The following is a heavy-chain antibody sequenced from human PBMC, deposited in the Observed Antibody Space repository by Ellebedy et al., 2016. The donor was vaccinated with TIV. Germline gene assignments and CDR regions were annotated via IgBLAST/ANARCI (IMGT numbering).Heavy chain of an antibody. D-gene: IGHD2-2*01. Sequence: SVKVSCXASGGTFSNYAISWVRQAPGQGLEWMGGIIGTVNYAHKFQGRVTITADKSTSTAYMELSSLRSDDTAVYYCARNRVYQLLHFDYWGQGTLVTVSS. CDR3: ARNRVYQLLHFDY. V-gene: IGHV1-69*06. J-gene: IGHJ4*02. CDR2: IIGTV. CDR1: GGTFSNYA.